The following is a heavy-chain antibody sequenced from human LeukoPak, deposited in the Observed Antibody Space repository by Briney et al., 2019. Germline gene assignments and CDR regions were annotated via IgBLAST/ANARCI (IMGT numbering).Heavy chain of an antibody. V-gene: IGHV3-23*01. J-gene: IGHJ4*02. Sequence: GGSLRLSCAASGFTFSNYDMSWVRQAPGKGLEWVSTISGSGGTTYYADSVKGRFTMSRDTSKNTLYLQMNGLRAEDTAVYYCAKSPGSWSLDYWGQGTLVTVSS. CDR2: ISGSGGTT. CDR3: AKSPGSWSLDY. CDR1: GFTFSNYD. D-gene: IGHD1-26*01.